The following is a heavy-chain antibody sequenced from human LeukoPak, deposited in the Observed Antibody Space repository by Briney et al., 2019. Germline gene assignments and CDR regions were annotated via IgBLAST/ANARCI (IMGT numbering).Heavy chain of an antibody. CDR1: GGSISSSSHY. CDR2: IYYSGSS. V-gene: IGHV4-39*01. CDR3: ARLFHYYDSIAYPTFDY. D-gene: IGHD3-22*01. Sequence: SETLSLTCTVSGGSISSSSHYWGWIRQPPGKGLEWIGSIYYSGSSYYNPSLKSRVTISLDTSKNQFSLKLSSVTAADTAVYYCARLFHYYDSIAYPTFDYWGQGTLVTVSS. J-gene: IGHJ4*02.